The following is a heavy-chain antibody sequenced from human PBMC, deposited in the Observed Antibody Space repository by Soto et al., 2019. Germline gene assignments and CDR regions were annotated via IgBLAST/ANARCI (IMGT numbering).Heavy chain of an antibody. CDR1: GFSFSTYA. D-gene: IGHD5-12*01. J-gene: IGHJ4*02. V-gene: IGHV3-23*01. Sequence: PGGSLRLSCAASGFSFSTYAMSWVRRAPGKGLEWVSCVSVSGGYTYHADFVKGRFTISRDNSKKTLYLQMNSLTADDTAVYYCAKYPEYIVYDGSYFDYWGQGTLVTVSS. CDR2: VSVSGGYT. CDR3: AKYPEYIVYDGSYFDY.